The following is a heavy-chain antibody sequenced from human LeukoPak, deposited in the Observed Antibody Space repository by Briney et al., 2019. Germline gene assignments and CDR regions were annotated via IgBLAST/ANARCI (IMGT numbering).Heavy chain of an antibody. CDR2: IRYDGSNK. D-gene: IGHD4-11*01. J-gene: IGHJ4*02. CDR1: GFTFSSYG. CDR3: AVDGQGTTFYPVPSFDY. Sequence: GGSLRLSCAASGFTFSSYGMHWVRQAPGKGLEWVAFIRYDGSNKYYADSVKGRFTISRDNSKNTLYLQMNSLRAEDTAVYYCAVDGQGTTFYPVPSFDYWGQGTLVTVSS. V-gene: IGHV3-30*02.